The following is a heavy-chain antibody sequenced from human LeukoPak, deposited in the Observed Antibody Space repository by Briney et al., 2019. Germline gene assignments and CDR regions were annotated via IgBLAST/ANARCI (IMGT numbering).Heavy chain of an antibody. CDR3: ARRYCSSTSCDAFDI. Sequence: PSETLSLTCAVYGGSFSGYYWSWIRQPPGKGLEWIGEINRSGSTNYNLSLKSRVTISVDTSKNQFSLKLSSVTAADTAVYYCARRYCSSTSCDAFDIWGQGTMVTVSS. J-gene: IGHJ3*02. D-gene: IGHD2-2*01. V-gene: IGHV4-34*01. CDR1: GGSFSGYY. CDR2: INRSGST.